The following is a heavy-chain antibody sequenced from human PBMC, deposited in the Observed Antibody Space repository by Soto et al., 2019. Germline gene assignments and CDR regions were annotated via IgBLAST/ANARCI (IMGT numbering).Heavy chain of an antibody. D-gene: IGHD6-6*01. J-gene: IGHJ6*02. CDR3: AKSRSSGNYYYYGMDV. CDR1: GFTFSSYA. V-gene: IGHV3-23*01. Sequence: GGSLRLSCAASGFTFSSYAMSWVRQAPGKGLEWVSAIGGSGGSTYYADSVKGRFTISRDNSKNTLYLQMNSLRAEDTAVYYCAKSRSSGNYYYYGMDVWGQGTTVTVSS. CDR2: IGGSGGST.